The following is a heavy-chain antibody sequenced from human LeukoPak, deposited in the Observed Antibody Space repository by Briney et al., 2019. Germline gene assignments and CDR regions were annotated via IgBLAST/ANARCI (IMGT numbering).Heavy chain of an antibody. D-gene: IGHD4-17*01. CDR3: AHSGTVTSPHDAFDV. CDR2: IYWDDDK. V-gene: IGHV2-5*02. CDR1: GFSLSSSGVG. J-gene: IGHJ3*01. Sequence: KESGPTLVKPTQTLTLTCTFSGFSLSSSGVGVGWIRQPPGKALEWLALIYWDDDKRYSPSLKSRLTITKDTSKNQVVLTLTNMDPVDTGTYYCAHSGTVTSPHDAFDVWGQGTMVTVSS.